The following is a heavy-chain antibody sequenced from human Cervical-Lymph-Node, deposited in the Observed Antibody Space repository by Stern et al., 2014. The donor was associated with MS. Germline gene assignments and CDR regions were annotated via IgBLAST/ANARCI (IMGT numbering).Heavy chain of an antibody. J-gene: IGHJ4*02. CDR1: GGSISNYY. V-gene: IGHV4-59*08. Sequence: QVQLQESGPGLVQPSETLSLTCTVSGGSISNYYWSWIRQPPGKGLEWIGYIYYIGTTNYNPSLKSRVTISGDTSKNQFSRRLSSVSVADTAVYYCARQGDTSFVYWAREPWSPSP. D-gene: IGHD2-21*02. CDR2: IYYIGTT. CDR3: ARQGDTSFVY.